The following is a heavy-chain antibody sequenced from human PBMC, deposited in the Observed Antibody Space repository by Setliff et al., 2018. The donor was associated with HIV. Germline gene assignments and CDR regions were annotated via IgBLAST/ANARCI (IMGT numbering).Heavy chain of an antibody. CDR3: ARVGERWLQFYYFDN. J-gene: IGHJ4*02. CDR1: GFTFTSYH. V-gene: IGHV1-46*01. Sequence: ASVKVSCKASGFTFTSYHIHWVRQAPGQGLEWMGVINPSGGSTSYAQKFQGRVTMTRGTSSGTVYMELSGLRFEDTAMYYCARVGERWLQFYYFDNWGQGTLVTVSS. CDR2: INPSGGST. D-gene: IGHD5-12*01.